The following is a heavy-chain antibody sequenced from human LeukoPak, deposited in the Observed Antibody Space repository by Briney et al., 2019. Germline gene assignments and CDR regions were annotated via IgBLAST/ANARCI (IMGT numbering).Heavy chain of an antibody. D-gene: IGHD2-8*01. Sequence: GGSLRLSCAASGFTVSSNYMSWVGQAPGKGLEWVSVIYSGGSTYYADSVKGRFTISRDNSKNTLYLQMNSLRAEDTAVYYCARESYCSNGVCYRTYYFDYWGQGTLVTVSS. CDR3: ARESYCSNGVCYRTYYFDY. CDR2: IYSGGST. CDR1: GFTVSSNY. V-gene: IGHV3-66*01. J-gene: IGHJ4*02.